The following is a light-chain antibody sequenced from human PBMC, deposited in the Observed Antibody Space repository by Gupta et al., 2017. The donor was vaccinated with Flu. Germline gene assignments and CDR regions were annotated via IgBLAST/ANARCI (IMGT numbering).Light chain of an antibody. V-gene: IGKV3-20*01. Sequence: PGEGATHSCRASQSVTSLAWYQQKPGQAPRLLIYGASRRATGIPDRFSGSGSGTDFTLTISRLEPEDFAVYYCQQYGRSPITFGHGTRLEIK. CDR2: GAS. CDR3: QQYGRSPIT. J-gene: IGKJ5*01. CDR1: QSVTS.